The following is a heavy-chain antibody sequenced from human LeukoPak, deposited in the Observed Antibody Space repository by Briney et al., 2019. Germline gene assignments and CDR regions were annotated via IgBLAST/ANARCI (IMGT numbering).Heavy chain of an antibody. CDR1: GYTFTGYY. CDR3: ARDRGGAADLPNWFDP. J-gene: IGHJ5*02. V-gene: IGHV1-2*02. CDR2: INPNSGGT. D-gene: IGHD6-13*01. Sequence: ASVKVSCKASGYTFTGYYMHWVRQAPGQGLEWMGWINPNSGGTNYAQKFQGRVTMTRDTSISTAYMELSRLRSDDTAVYYCARDRGGAADLPNWFDPWGQGTLVTVSS.